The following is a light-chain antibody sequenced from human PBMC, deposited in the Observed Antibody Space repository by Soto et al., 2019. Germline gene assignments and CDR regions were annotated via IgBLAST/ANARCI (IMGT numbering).Light chain of an antibody. V-gene: IGLV2-18*02. CDR1: SSDIGSYNR. Sequence: QSVLTQPASVSGSPGQSITISCTGTSSDIGSYNRVSWYQHPPGTAPKLIIYEFNNRPSGVPDRFSGSKSGNTASLTISGLQAEDEADYYCNSFTTSSTYVFGTGTKLTVL. CDR2: EFN. CDR3: NSFTTSSTYV. J-gene: IGLJ1*01.